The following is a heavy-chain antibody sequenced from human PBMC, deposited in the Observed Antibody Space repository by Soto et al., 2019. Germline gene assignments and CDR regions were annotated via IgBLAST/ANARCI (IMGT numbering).Heavy chain of an antibody. CDR1: GNTFSNYY. CDR2: INPSGGHT. J-gene: IGHJ4*02. V-gene: IGHV1-46*03. Sequence: QVQLVQSGAEVKKPGASVKVSCKASGNTFSNYYIHWVRQAPGQGLEWMGTINPSGGHTTYAQKFLGRVTMTRDTATSTRYKELTSRRSEDTAVYYCARGGHVVVVTAAFDYWGQGTLVTVSS. D-gene: IGHD2-21*02. CDR3: ARGGHVVVVTAAFDY.